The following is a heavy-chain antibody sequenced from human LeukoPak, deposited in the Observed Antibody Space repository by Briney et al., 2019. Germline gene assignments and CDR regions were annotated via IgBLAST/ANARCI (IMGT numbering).Heavy chain of an antibody. CDR3: ARKSYYDSFQHAFDI. CDR1: GYLFSTSW. Sequence: GESLKISCKGSGYLFSTSWIAWVRQLPGKGLEWMGIVYPGDSSARYSPSFQGQVTRSADTSINTAYLQWNSLKASDTAMYYCARKSYYDSFQHAFDIWGQGIMVTVSS. V-gene: IGHV5-51*01. D-gene: IGHD3-22*01. J-gene: IGHJ3*02. CDR2: VYPGDSSA.